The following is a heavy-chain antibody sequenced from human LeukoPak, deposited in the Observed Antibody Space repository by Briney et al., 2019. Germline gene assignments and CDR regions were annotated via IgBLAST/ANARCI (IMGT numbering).Heavy chain of an antibody. CDR1: GGSISSGSYY. CDR3: ARVYDFWNGYMDF. Sequence: SETLSLTCTVSGGSISSGSYYWSWIRQPAGKGLEWIGRIYTSGSTNYNPSLKSRVTISVETSKNQFSLKPRSVTAADTAVYYCARVYDFWNGYMDFWGKGTTVTVSS. D-gene: IGHD3-3*01. CDR2: IYTSGST. J-gene: IGHJ6*03. V-gene: IGHV4-61*02.